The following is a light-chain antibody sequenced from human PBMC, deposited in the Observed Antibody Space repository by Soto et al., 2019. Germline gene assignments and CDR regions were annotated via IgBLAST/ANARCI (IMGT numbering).Light chain of an antibody. CDR3: QQYNNWSRT. J-gene: IGKJ1*01. Sequence: EIVMTQSPATLSASPGERATLSCRASQSVSSNLAWYQQKPGQAPRLLIYGASTRATGIPARFSGSGSGTEFTLTISSLQSEDFAVYYCQQYNNWSRTFGQGTKVDI. CDR1: QSVSSN. CDR2: GAS. V-gene: IGKV3-15*01.